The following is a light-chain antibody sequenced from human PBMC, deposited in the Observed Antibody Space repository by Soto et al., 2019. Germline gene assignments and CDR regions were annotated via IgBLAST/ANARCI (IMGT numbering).Light chain of an antibody. V-gene: IGKV4-1*01. CDR2: WAS. J-gene: IGKJ2*01. CDR3: QQYYSTMYT. CDR1: QSVLYSSNNRDS. Sequence: DIVMTQSPDSLAVSLGERATINCKSSQSVLYSSNNRDSLAWYQQKPGLPPKLLIYWASIRASGVPDRFSGGGSGTDCTLTLSRLQAEDVAVYYCQQYYSTMYTFGQGTKLEIK.